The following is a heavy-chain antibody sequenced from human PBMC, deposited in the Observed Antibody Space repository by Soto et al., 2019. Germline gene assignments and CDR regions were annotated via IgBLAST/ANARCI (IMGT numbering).Heavy chain of an antibody. D-gene: IGHD1-26*01. CDR1: GGSISSGTYY. Sequence: QVHLQESGPGLVKPSQTLSLTCTVSGGSISSGTYYWSRIRHHPEKGLEWIAYINSSGITHSNASLKSGLSITVYTSKSRFSLRVNSVPAVGSGVYFCARTGPHDPVVVGAAPREVYFDLWGESALVTVSS. V-gene: IGHV4-31*03. J-gene: IGHJ4*01. CDR2: INSSGIT. CDR3: ARTGPHDPVVVGAAPREVYFDL.